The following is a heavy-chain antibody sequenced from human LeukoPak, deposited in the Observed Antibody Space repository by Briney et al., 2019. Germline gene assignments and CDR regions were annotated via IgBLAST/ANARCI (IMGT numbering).Heavy chain of an antibody. J-gene: IGHJ4*02. Sequence: PGGSLRLFCAASVFTFSSYSMNWVRQAPGKGREWVSSISSSSSYIYYADSVKGRFTISRDNAKNSLYLQMDSLRAEDTAVYYCARGDWWGDYWGQGTLVTVSS. CDR3: ARGDWWGDY. CDR2: ISSSSSYI. V-gene: IGHV3-21*01. CDR1: VFTFSSYS. D-gene: IGHD2-8*02.